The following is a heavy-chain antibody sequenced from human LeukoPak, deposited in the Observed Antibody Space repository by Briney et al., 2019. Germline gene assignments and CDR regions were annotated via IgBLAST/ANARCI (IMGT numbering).Heavy chain of an antibody. V-gene: IGHV4-59*01. J-gene: IGHJ5*02. D-gene: IGHD3-16*01. CDR3: ARDNYGGVTKFDP. Sequence: SETLSLTCAVSGCSLNNYFWSWIRQPPGKGLEWIGYISYSGSTNYNPSLKSRVTISVDTSKNQFSLKLNSVTTADTAVYYCARDNYGGVTKFDPWGQGALVTVSS. CDR1: GCSLNNYF. CDR2: ISYSGST.